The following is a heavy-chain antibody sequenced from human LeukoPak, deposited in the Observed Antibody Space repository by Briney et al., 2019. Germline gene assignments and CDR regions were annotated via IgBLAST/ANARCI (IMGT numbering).Heavy chain of an antibody. D-gene: IGHD3-22*01. CDR2: MYYSGST. CDR3: AAFSSYYYDSSGYPSGTNWFDP. Sequence: SSETLSLTCTVSGGSISSYYWSWIRQPPGKGLEWIGYMYYSGSTNYNPSLKSRVTISVDTSKNQSSLKLRSVTAADTAVYYCAAFSSYYYDSSGYPSGTNWFDPWGQGTLVTVSS. V-gene: IGHV4-59*01. J-gene: IGHJ5*02. CDR1: GGSISSYY.